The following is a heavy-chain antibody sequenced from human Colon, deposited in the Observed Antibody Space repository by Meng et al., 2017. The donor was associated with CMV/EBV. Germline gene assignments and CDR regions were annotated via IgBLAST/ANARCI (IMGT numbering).Heavy chain of an antibody. CDR3: ARNRLECGGDCYFADS. D-gene: IGHD2-21*02. J-gene: IGHJ4*02. CDR2: IYDTGTR. CDR1: GFSVSRNY. V-gene: IGHV3-66*01. Sequence: SWAASGFSVSRNYISWVRQRPGQGLEWLSVIYDTGTRYYADSVKGRFTVSRDESKNTVFLQMNNLRAEDTAVYYCARNRLECGGDCYFADSWGQGTLVTVSS.